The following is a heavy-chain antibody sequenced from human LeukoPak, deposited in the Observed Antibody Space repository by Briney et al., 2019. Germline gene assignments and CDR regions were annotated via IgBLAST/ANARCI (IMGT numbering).Heavy chain of an antibody. J-gene: IGHJ2*01. CDR2: ISSIGTI. CDR3: ARAFNYYDSSGTRWYFDL. D-gene: IGHD3-22*01. V-gene: IGHV3-11*01. CDR1: EFTFSDYY. Sequence: GGSLRLSCTASEFTFSDYYMSWIRQAPGKGLEWVSYISSIGTIYYADSVKGRFTISRDNAKNSLYLQMNSLRAEDTAVYYCARAFNYYDSSGTRWYFDLWGRGTLVTVSS.